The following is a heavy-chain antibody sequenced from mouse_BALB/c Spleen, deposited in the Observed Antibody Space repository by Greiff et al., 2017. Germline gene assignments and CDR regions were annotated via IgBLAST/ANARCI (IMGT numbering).Heavy chain of an antibody. CDR1: GFTFSSYA. V-gene: IGHV5-6-5*01. Sequence: EVKVVESGGGLVKPGGSLKLSCAASGFTFSSYAMSWVRQTPEKRLEWVASISSGGSTYYPDSVKGRFTISRDNARNILYLQMSSLRSEDTAMYYCARAGGSSYWYFDVWGAGTTVTVSS. D-gene: IGHD1-1*01. CDR2: ISSGGST. J-gene: IGHJ1*01. CDR3: ARAGGSSYWYFDV.